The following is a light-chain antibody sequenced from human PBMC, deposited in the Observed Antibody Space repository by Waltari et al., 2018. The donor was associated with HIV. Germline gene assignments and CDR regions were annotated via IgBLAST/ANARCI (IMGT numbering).Light chain of an antibody. J-gene: IGLJ2*01. CDR2: EVT. V-gene: IGLV2-23*02. Sequence: QSALTQPASVSGSPGQSITISCPGTSSDVGSYNLVSWYQQHPGKAPKLMIYEVTKRPSGVSNHFSASKSGNTASLTISGLQAEDEADYYCCSYAGGNTLVFGGGTKLTVL. CDR3: CSYAGGNTLV. CDR1: SSDVGSYNL.